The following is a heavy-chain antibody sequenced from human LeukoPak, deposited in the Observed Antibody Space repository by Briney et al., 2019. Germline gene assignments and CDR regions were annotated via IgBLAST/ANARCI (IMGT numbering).Heavy chain of an antibody. J-gene: IGHJ6*02. V-gene: IGHV3-15*05. CDR2: IKSKTDGGTT. CDR1: GFTFSNAW. D-gene: IGHD6-19*01. CDR3: ARGDSSGWEFRLRYDYGMDV. Sequence: GGSLRLSCAASGFTFSNAWMSWVRQAPGKGLEWVGRIKSKTDGGTTDYAAPVKGRFTISRDNAKNTLYLQMNSLRAEDTAVYYCARGDSSGWEFRLRYDYGMDVWGQGTTVTVSS.